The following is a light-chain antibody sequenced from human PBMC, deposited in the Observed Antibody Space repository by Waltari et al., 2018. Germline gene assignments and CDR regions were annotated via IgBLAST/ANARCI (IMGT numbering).Light chain of an antibody. Sequence: DIKMTQSPSSLSASVGDRVTITCRASQGISSYLNWYQQKPGKAPKLLIYAASSLQSGVPSRFSGSGSGTDFTLTISSLQPEDFATYYCQQSYSTPWTFGQGTKVEIK. CDR1: QGISSY. CDR2: AAS. J-gene: IGKJ1*01. CDR3: QQSYSTPWT. V-gene: IGKV1-39*01.